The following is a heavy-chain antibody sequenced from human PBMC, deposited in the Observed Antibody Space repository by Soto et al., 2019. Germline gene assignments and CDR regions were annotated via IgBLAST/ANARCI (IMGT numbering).Heavy chain of an antibody. CDR3: GRHFSPGWVYHNGLDV. Sequence: SETLSLTCTVSGGSISGNSYYWGWIRQPPGRGLEWIGSIYYSGNTYYSPSLESRLVMSVDTSKNQFSLKLSSVTAADTAVYYCGRHFSPGWVYHNGLDVWGQGTTVTVSS. J-gene: IGHJ6*01. D-gene: IGHD6-19*01. CDR2: IYYSGNT. CDR1: GGSISGNSYY. V-gene: IGHV4-39*01.